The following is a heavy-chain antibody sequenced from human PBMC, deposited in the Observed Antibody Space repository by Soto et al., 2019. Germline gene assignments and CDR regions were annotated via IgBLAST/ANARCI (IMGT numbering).Heavy chain of an antibody. Sequence: GSLRVPCVPSGFSLRSFGMYWVRQAPGKGLEWVALISYDGSDEYYADSVKGRFTVSRDNSKNTLYLQMKSLQVEDTAIYYCAKHLEYTPADGMDVWGRGTTVTVS. CDR1: GFSLRSFG. CDR2: ISYDGSDE. V-gene: IGHV3-30*18. D-gene: IGHD2-2*02. J-gene: IGHJ6*02. CDR3: AKHLEYTPADGMDV.